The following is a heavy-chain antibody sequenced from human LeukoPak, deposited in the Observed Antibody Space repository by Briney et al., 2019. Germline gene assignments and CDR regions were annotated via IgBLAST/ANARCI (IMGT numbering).Heavy chain of an antibody. CDR2: ISAYNGNT. J-gene: IGHJ5*02. V-gene: IGHV1-18*01. D-gene: IGHD3-22*01. CDR1: GYTFTSYG. Sequence: ASVKVSCKASGYTFTSYGITWVRQAPGQGLEWMGWISAYNGNTNYAQKLQGRVTMTTDTSTSTAYMELRSLRSDDTAVYYCARGLRYYYDSSGHNWFDPWGQGTLVTVSS. CDR3: ARGLRYYYDSSGHNWFDP.